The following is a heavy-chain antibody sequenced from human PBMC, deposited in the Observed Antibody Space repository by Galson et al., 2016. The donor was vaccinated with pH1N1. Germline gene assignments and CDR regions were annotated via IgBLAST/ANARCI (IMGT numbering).Heavy chain of an antibody. J-gene: IGHJ6*02. CDR1: GFTFISYA. CDR3: ARGYPGFSYYGMDV. Sequence: LRLSCAASGFTFISYAMSWVRQAPGKGLEWVSVISGSGGNTYYGDSVKGRFTISRDSSKNTLYLQMNSLRPEDTAVYYCARGYPGFSYYGMDVWGQGTTVTVSS. CDR2: ISGSGGNT. D-gene: IGHD2-15*01. V-gene: IGHV3-23*01.